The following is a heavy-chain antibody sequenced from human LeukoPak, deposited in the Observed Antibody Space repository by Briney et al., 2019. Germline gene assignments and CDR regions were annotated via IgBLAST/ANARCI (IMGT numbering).Heavy chain of an antibody. CDR3: ARDPFYYDAAGSDDY. Sequence: GGSLRLSCAASEFTFNSYSFSWIRQPPGGRLEWVSSISSGSTYIYYSDSVKGRFTVSRDNAKNSLFLQMNNLGAEDTAVYYRARDPFYYDAAGSDDYWGQGTLVTVSS. CDR2: ISSGSTYI. CDR1: EFTFNSYS. J-gene: IGHJ4*02. V-gene: IGHV3-21*01. D-gene: IGHD3-22*01.